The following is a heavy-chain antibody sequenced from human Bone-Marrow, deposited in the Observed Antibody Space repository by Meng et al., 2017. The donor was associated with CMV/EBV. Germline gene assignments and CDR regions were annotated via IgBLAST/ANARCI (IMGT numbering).Heavy chain of an antibody. CDR2: IYWNDDK. Sequence: SGFSLSTSGVGVGWIRQPPGKALEWLALIYWNDDKRYSPSLKSRLTITKDTSKNQVVLTMTNMDPVDAATYYCAHSQGLSGYYHFDYWGQGTLVTVSS. CDR3: AHSQGLSGYYHFDY. D-gene: IGHD3-22*01. V-gene: IGHV2-5*01. CDR1: GFSLSTSGVG. J-gene: IGHJ4*02.